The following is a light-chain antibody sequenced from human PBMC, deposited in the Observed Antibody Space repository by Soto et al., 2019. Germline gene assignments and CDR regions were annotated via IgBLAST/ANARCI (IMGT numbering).Light chain of an antibody. J-gene: IGKJ1*01. CDR3: QQYNNWPTWT. CDR2: GAS. V-gene: IGKV3-15*01. Sequence: IVITPSPATLTASPWERDTPSHRPSQSVSSNLAWYQQKPGQAPRLLIYGASTRATGIPARFSGSGSGTEFTLTISSLQSEDFAVYYCQQYNNWPTWTFGQGTKVDIK. CDR1: QSVSSN.